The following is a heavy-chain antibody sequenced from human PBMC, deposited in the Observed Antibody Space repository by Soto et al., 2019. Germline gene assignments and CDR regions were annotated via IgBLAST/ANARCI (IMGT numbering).Heavy chain of an antibody. Sequence: QLQLQESGPGLVKPSETLSLTCTVSGGSISSSSYYWGWIRQPPGKGLEWIGSIYYSGSTYYNPSLKSRVTISVDTSKNQFSLKLSSVTAADTAVYYCAIPWGVGAAPSTRWGQGTLVTVSS. D-gene: IGHD1-26*01. V-gene: IGHV4-39*01. CDR2: IYYSGST. J-gene: IGHJ4*02. CDR1: GGSISSSSYY. CDR3: AIPWGVGAAPSTR.